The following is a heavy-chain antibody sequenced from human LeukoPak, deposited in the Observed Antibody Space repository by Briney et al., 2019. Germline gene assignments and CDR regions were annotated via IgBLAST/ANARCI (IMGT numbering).Heavy chain of an antibody. J-gene: IGHJ5*02. CDR1: GGSLSSGGYY. CDR2: IYYSGST. D-gene: IGHD6-19*01. V-gene: IGHV4-31*03. Sequence: SETLSLTCTVSGGSLSSGGYYWSWLRQHPGTGLECLGYIYYSGSTYYNPSLKSRVTISVDTSKNQFSLKLSSVTAADTAVYYCATRRSSGWYNWFHHWGQGTLVTVS. CDR3: ATRRSSGWYNWFHH.